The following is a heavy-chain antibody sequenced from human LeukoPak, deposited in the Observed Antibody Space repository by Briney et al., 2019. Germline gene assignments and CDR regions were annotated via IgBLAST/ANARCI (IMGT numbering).Heavy chain of an antibody. CDR1: GFTFSAYH. V-gene: IGHV3-48*04. CDR3: AREIVGTHKSRFDP. CDR2: ISSDSGTL. Sequence: GGSLRLSCASSGFTFSAYHMNWVRQAPGKGLEWISSISSDSGTLYYADSVKGRFTISRDNAKNSLYLQMNSLRAEDTAVYYCAREIVGTHKSRFDPWGQGTLVTVSS. D-gene: IGHD1-26*01. J-gene: IGHJ5*02.